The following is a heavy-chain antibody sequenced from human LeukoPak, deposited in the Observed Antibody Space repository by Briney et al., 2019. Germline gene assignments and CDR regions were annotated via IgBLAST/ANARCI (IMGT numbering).Heavy chain of an antibody. D-gene: IGHD1-26*01. CDR1: GYTFTSYA. V-gene: IGHV1-18*01. CDR2: ISAYNGDT. J-gene: IGHJ4*02. Sequence: ASVKVSCKASGYTFTSYAISWVRQAPGQGLEWMGWISAYNGDTNYAQKLQGRVTMTTDTSTSTAYMELRSLRSDDTALYCCARSSYRGSYYSDSWGQGTLVTVSS. CDR3: ARSSYRGSYYSDS.